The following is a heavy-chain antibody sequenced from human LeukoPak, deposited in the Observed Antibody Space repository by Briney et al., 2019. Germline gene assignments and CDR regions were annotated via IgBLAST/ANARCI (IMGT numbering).Heavy chain of an antibody. CDR3: AGERQYFGESD. Sequence: SETLSLTCTVSGGSISRSYYWGWIRQPPGKGLEWIGSIYYSGSTYYNPSLKSRVTISLDTSKNQISLRLTSVTAADTAVYYCAGERQYFGESDWGKGTLVTVSS. CDR1: GGSISRSYY. V-gene: IGHV4-39*07. CDR2: IYYSGST. D-gene: IGHD3-10*01. J-gene: IGHJ4*02.